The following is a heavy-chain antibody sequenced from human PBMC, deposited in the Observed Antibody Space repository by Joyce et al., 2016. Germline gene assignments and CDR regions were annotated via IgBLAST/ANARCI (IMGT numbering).Heavy chain of an antibody. D-gene: IGHD6-19*01. CDR3: ARRSVEVASWFFDH. J-gene: IGHJ4*02. V-gene: IGHV5-51*01. CDR2: INPADSDT. Sequence: EVQLVQSGAEVKKPGESLRISCTASGYSFTKFWIGWVRQMPGKGLEWSGSINPADSDTRYSPSFQGQVTCSADKSITTAYLQWSGLKASDTALYFCARRSVEVASWFFDHWGQGTLVTVSS. CDR1: GYSFTKFW.